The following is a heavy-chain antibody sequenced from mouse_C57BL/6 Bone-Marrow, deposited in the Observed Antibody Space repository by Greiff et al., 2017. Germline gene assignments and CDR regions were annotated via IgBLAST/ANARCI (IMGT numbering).Heavy chain of an antibody. V-gene: IGHV1-81*01. J-gene: IGHJ3*01. Sequence: QVQLKQSGAELARPGASVKLSCKASGYTFTSYGISWVKQRTGQGLEWIGEIYPRSGNTYYNEKFKGKATLTADKSSSTAYMELRSLTSEDSAVYFCAGSDCGRYLFAYWGQGTLVTVSA. CDR2: IYPRSGNT. CDR3: AGSDCGRYLFAY. CDR1: GYTFTSYG.